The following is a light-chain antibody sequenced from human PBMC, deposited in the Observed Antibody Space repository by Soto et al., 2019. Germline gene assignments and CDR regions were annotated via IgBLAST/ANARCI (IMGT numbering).Light chain of an antibody. J-gene: IGLJ3*02. V-gene: IGLV1-40*01. CDR1: SSNIGAGYD. CDR3: QSYDSSLSGWV. CDR2: GNS. Sequence: QSVLTQPPSVSGAPGQSVTISCTGSSSNIGAGYDVHWYQQLPGTAHKLLIYGNSNRPSGVPDRFSGSKSGTSASLAITGLQAEDDADYYCQSYDSSLSGWVFGGGTKLTVL.